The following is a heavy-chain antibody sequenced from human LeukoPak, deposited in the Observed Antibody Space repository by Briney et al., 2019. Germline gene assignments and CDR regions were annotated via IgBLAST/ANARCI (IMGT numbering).Heavy chain of an antibody. CDR2: INPNRGGT. Sequence: ASVKVSCKASGYTFTGYYIHSLGQAPGQGLEWMGWINPNRGGTKYAQKFQGRVTMTRDTSISTAYMEVSRLRSDDTAVYYCARIRSMGIAAAGQEAFDMWGQGTMVTVSS. D-gene: IGHD6-13*01. J-gene: IGHJ3*02. CDR3: ARIRSMGIAAAGQEAFDM. CDR1: GYTFTGYY. V-gene: IGHV1-2*02.